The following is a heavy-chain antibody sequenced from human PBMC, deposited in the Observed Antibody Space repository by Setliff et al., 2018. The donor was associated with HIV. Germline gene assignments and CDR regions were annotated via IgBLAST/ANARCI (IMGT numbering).Heavy chain of an antibody. CDR1: GFTFSDSY. CDR2: ISSQSTYT. J-gene: IGHJ4*02. V-gene: IGHV3-11*03. Sequence: LRLSCAASGFTFSDSYMSWIRQAPGEGLEWVSYISSQSTYTNYADSVRGRFTISRDNAKESLYLQMNSLRAEDTAVYYCARSYCGDVCYSGSLDYWGQGTLVTVSS. D-gene: IGHD2-21*02. CDR3: ARSYCGDVCYSGSLDY.